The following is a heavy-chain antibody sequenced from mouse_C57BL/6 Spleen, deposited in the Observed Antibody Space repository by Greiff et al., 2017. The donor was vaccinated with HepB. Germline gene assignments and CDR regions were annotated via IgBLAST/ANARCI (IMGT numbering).Heavy chain of an antibody. CDR3: ARDYSKRYFDV. V-gene: IGHV5-4*01. Sequence: EVHLVESGGGLVKPGGSLKLSCAASGFTFSSYAMSWVRQTPEKRLEWVATISDGGSYTYYPDNVKGRFTISRDNAKNNLYLQMSHLKSEDTAMYYCARDYSKRYFDVWGTGTTVTVSS. CDR2: ISDGGSYT. J-gene: IGHJ1*03. CDR1: GFTFSSYA. D-gene: IGHD2-5*01.